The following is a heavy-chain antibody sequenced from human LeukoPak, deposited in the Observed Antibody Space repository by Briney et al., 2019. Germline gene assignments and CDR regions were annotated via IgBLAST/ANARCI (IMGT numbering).Heavy chain of an antibody. D-gene: IGHD3-10*01. CDR2: INHSGST. CDR3: ARYYYGSGGLRYFDY. CDR1: GGSFSGYY. V-gene: IGHV4-34*01. Sequence: SETLSLTCAVYGGSFSGYYWSWIRQPPGKGLEWIGEINHSGSTNYNPSLKSRVTISVDTSKNQFSLKLSSVTAADTAVYYCARYYYGSGGLRYFDYWGQGTLVTVSS. J-gene: IGHJ4*02.